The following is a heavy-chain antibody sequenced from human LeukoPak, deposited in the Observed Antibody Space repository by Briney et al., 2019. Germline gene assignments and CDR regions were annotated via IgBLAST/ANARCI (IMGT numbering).Heavy chain of an antibody. V-gene: IGHV3-23*01. CDR1: AFTCSSNA. D-gene: IGHD6-19*01. CDR2: ISGGGGST. Sequence: GGNLSCYSSASAFTCSSNAMSWVPHAPGHGLKWVLIISGGGGSTYHADFVKGRFTVSRENSKNTVYRQMNSLRGEDTAVYYCAKDTRTPGVPVAGHKNWFDPWGEGTLVTVSS. J-gene: IGHJ5*02. CDR3: AKDTRTPGVPVAGHKNWFDP.